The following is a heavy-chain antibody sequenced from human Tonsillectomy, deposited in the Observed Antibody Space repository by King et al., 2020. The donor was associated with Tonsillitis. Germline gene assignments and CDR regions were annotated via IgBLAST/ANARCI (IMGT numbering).Heavy chain of an antibody. CDR2: ISDSGST. CDR3: ARDLQPNWFDP. V-gene: IGHV4-59*01. J-gene: IGHJ5*02. Sequence: VQLQESGPGLVKPSETLSLTCTVSGGSISSNYWSWIRQPPGKGLEWIGYISDSGSTDYNPSLKSRVTISVDTSKNQFSLQLSSVTAADTAVYYCARDLQPNWFDPWGQGTLVTVSS. D-gene: IGHD1-14*01. CDR1: GGSISSNY.